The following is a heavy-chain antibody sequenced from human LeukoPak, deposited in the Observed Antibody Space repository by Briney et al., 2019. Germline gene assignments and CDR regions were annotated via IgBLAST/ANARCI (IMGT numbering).Heavy chain of an antibody. CDR3: ARANRDRGWFDP. D-gene: IGHD1-14*01. V-gene: IGHV4-59*01. Sequence: SETLSLTCTVSGGSISSYYWSWIRQPPGKGLEWIGYIYYSGSTNYNPSLKSRVTISVDTSKNQFSLKLSSVTAADTAVYYCARANRDRGWFDPWGQGTLVTVSS. CDR1: GGSISSYY. CDR2: IYYSGST. J-gene: IGHJ5*02.